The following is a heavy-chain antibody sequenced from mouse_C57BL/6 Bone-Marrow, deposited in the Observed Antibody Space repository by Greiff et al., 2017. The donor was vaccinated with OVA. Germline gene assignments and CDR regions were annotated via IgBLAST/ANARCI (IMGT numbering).Heavy chain of an antibody. D-gene: IGHD2-1*01. CDR3: ARDGNYGWYFDV. CDR2: IYPRDGST. J-gene: IGHJ1*03. Sequence: VQVVESDAELVKPGASVKISCKVSGYTFTDHTIHWMKQRPEQGLEWIGYIYPRDGSTKYNEKFKGKATLTADKSSSTAYMQLNSLTSEDSAVYFCARDGNYGWYFDVWGTGTTVTVSS. CDR1: GYTFTDHT. V-gene: IGHV1-78*01.